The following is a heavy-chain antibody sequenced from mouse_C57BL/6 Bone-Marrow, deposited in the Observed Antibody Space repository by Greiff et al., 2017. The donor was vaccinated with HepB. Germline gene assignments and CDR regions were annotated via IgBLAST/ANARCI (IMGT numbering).Heavy chain of an antibody. D-gene: IGHD4-1*01. CDR1: GFTFSDYY. V-gene: IGHV5-12*01. J-gene: IGHJ3*01. CDR2: ISNGGGST. Sequence: EVQVVESGGGLVQPGGSLKLSCAASGFTFSDYYMYWVRQTPEKRLEWVAYISNGGGSTYYPDTVKGRFTISRDNAKNTLYLQMSRLKSEDTAMYYCARLGRFAYWGQGTLVTVSA. CDR3: ARLGRFAY.